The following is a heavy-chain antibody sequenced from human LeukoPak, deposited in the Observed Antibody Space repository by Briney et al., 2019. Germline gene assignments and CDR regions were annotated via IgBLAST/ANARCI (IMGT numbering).Heavy chain of an antibody. V-gene: IGHV1-46*01. Sequence: ASVKVSCKASGYTFTSYYMHWVRQAPGQGLEWMGIINPSGGSTSYAQKFQGRVTMTRDMSTSTVYMELSSLRSEDTAVYYCARVIPTPKLRFLEWGAFDIWGQGTMVTVSS. J-gene: IGHJ3*02. CDR2: INPSGGST. CDR3: ARVIPTPKLRFLEWGAFDI. D-gene: IGHD3-3*01. CDR1: GYTFTSYY.